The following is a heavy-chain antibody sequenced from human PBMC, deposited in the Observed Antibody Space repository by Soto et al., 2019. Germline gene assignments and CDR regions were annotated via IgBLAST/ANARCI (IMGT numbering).Heavy chain of an antibody. Sequence: EVQLVESGGGLVQPGGSLRLSCAASGFTFSSYWMHWVRQVPGKRLVWVSRIKSDGTSTDYADSVKGRFTISRDNAKNRLYLQMNSLRVADTAVYYCVRDRSTCKDYWGQGTLVTVSS. CDR2: IKSDGTST. CDR1: GFTFSSYW. V-gene: IGHV3-74*01. CDR3: VRDRSTCKDY. J-gene: IGHJ4*02. D-gene: IGHD2-2*01.